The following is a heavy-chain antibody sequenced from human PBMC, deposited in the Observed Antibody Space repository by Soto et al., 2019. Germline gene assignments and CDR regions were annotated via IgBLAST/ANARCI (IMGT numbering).Heavy chain of an antibody. J-gene: IGHJ4*02. V-gene: IGHV1-18*01. Sequence: QVQLVQSGAEVKKPGASVKVSCKASGYTFTSNGISWVRQAPGQGLEWMEWISAYNGNTNYAQKLPGRVTMTTYTSTSTAYMELRSLRSDDTAVYYCASDLAYCGGDCYPIDYWGQGALVTVSS. CDR3: ASDLAYCGGDCYPIDY. D-gene: IGHD2-21*02. CDR2: ISAYNGNT. CDR1: GYTFTSNG.